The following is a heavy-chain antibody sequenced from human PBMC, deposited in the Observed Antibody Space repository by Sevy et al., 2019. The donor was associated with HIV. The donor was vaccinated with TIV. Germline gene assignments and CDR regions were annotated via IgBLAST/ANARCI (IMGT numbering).Heavy chain of an antibody. Sequence: GGSLRLSCAASGFTFSYSGMHWVRQAPGKGLEWVTFIELEGSSKYYADSVKGRFTILRDNSKNTLYLHMNSLRTDDTALYYCAKNTAAVGVGGFDYWGQGALVTVSS. CDR3: AKNTAAVGVGGFDY. CDR2: IELEGSSK. D-gene: IGHD2-8*01. J-gene: IGHJ4*02. V-gene: IGHV3-30*02. CDR1: GFTFSYSG.